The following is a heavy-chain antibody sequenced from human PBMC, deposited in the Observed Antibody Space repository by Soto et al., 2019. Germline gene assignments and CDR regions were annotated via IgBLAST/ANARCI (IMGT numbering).Heavy chain of an antibody. CDR3: SRENWFQDY. J-gene: IGHJ4*02. Sequence: DVQLLESGGGLVQPGGSLRLSCAASGFTFSTYYMTWVRQAPGKGLEWVASIKNDGSEQYYVDSVKGRFTISRDNAKNSLYLQMNSLRAGDTALYYCSRENWFQDYWGQGTRVTVSS. V-gene: IGHV3-7*03. D-gene: IGHD3-10*01. CDR1: GFTFSTYY. CDR2: IKNDGSEQ.